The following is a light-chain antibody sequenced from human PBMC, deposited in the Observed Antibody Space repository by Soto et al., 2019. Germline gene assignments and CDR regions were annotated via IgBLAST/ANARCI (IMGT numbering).Light chain of an antibody. V-gene: IGKV3-20*01. Sequence: EIVLTQSPGTLSLSPGERATLSCRASQSVSSSYLAWYQQKPGQAPRLHIYGASSSATSIPARFSGSGSGTDFTLTISRLEPEDFAVYYCQQYGSSPLTFGGGTKVEIK. CDR1: QSVSSSY. CDR3: QQYGSSPLT. CDR2: GAS. J-gene: IGKJ4*01.